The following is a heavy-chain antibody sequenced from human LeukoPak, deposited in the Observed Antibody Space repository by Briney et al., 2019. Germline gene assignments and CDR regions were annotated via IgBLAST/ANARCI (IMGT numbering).Heavy chain of an antibody. CDR3: VGYCNTTVCYAGLWDY. Sequence: PGGSLRLSCAASRFIFIKTLMTWVRQAPGRGLEGVANINDDGKTTNHVGSVKGRFTVSRDNSKNTLYLQMYSLRAEDTALYEKVGYCNTTVCYAGLWDYWGQGTLVTVSS. D-gene: IGHD2-2*01. CDR1: RFIFIKTL. CDR2: INDDGKTT. V-gene: IGHV3-7*03. J-gene: IGHJ4*02.